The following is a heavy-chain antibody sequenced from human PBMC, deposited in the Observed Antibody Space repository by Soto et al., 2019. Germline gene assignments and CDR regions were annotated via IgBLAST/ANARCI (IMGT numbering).Heavy chain of an antibody. CDR2: ISGSGGST. V-gene: IGHV3-23*01. Sequence: PGGSLRLSCAASGFTFSSYAMSWVRQAPGKGLEWVSAISGSGGSTYYADSVKGRFTISRDNSKNTLYLQMNSLRAEDTAVYYCAKGVYSSSSVYYYYGMDVWGQGTTVTVSS. CDR3: AKGVYSSSSVYYYYGMDV. D-gene: IGHD6-6*01. CDR1: GFTFSSYA. J-gene: IGHJ6*02.